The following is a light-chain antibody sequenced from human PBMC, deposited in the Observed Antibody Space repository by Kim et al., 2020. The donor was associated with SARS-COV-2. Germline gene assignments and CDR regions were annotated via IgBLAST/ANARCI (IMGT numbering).Light chain of an antibody. Sequence: DIQMTQSPSSLSASVGDRVTITCQASQDISNYLNWYQQKPGKAPKLLIYDASNLETGVPSRFSGSGSATDFTFTISSLQPEYIATYYCQQYDNHSITFGQGTRLEIK. CDR1: QDISNY. J-gene: IGKJ5*01. V-gene: IGKV1-33*01. CDR3: QQYDNHSIT. CDR2: DAS.